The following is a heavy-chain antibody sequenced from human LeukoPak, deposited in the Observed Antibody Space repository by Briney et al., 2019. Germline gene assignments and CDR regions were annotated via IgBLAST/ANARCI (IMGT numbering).Heavy chain of an antibody. Sequence: SETLSLTCTVSGGSISGYYWSWIRQSPGKGLEWIGYIYYSGSTNYNPSLKSRVTILVDTSKNQFSLKLSSVTAADTAVYYCAGWFYDSSGYYSYEYWGQGTLVTVSS. V-gene: IGHV4-59*01. CDR1: GGSISGYY. CDR3: AGWFYDSSGYYSYEY. CDR2: IYYSGST. J-gene: IGHJ4*02. D-gene: IGHD3-22*01.